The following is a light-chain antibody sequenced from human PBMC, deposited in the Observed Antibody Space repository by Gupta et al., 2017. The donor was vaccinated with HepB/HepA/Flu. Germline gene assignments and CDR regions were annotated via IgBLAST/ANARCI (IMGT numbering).Light chain of an antibody. CDR2: WAF. Sequence: DIVMTQSPDSLPVSLGERATINCKSIQSTLYDSNNKNSLAWYQHKPGQPPKLLISWAFTREPGVPDRFSGSGSGTDFTLTISSLQAEDVAIYSCQQYDSDTITFGGGTRVEIK. CDR1: QSTLYDSNNKNS. V-gene: IGKV4-1*01. CDR3: QQYDSDTIT. J-gene: IGKJ4*01.